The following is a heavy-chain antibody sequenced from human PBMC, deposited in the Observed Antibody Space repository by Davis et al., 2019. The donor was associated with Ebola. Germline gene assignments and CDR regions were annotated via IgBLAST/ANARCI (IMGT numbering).Heavy chain of an antibody. CDR2: IYPGDSDT. V-gene: IGHV5-51*01. Sequence: GESLKISCTASGYSFTSYWIGWVRQMPGKGLEWMGIIYPGDSDTRYSPSFQGQVTISADKSISTAYLQWSSLKASETAMYYWARSPRRGYYFDYWGQGTLVTVSS. J-gene: IGHJ4*02. CDR3: ARSPRRGYYFDY. CDR1: GYSFTSYW. D-gene: IGHD3-16*01.